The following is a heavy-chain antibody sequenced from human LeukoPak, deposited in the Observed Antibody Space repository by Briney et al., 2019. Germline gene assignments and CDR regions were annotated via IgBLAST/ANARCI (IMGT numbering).Heavy chain of an antibody. CDR1: RFTLSYHY. V-gene: IGHV3-72*01. CDR3: ARDSRARLLEWLEY. CDR2: IRTRAKGYTT. J-gene: IGHJ4*02. Sequence: GGSLRLSCAASRFTLSYHYMEWDRQAPGKGLEWVARIRTRAKGYTTQYAPSVRDRFSISRDDSTNSVYLQMNSLRAEDTAVKYCARDSRARLLEWLEYWGQGTLVTVSS. D-gene: IGHD3-3*01.